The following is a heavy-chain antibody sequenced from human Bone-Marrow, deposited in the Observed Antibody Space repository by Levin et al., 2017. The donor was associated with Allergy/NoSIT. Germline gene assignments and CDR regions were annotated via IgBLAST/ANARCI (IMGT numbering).Heavy chain of an antibody. J-gene: IGHJ4*02. CDR1: GFTFTDYG. CDR2: IWYNGGNK. Sequence: GGSLRLSCAASGFTFTDYGMHWVRQAPGKGLEWVAFIWYNGGNKYYADSVKGRFTISRDDSKTTTFLQMNSLRAGDTAMYYCARGDFGDYRDYFDSWGQGTLVTVSS. V-gene: IGHV3-33*01. D-gene: IGHD4-11*01. CDR3: ARGDFGDYRDYFDS.